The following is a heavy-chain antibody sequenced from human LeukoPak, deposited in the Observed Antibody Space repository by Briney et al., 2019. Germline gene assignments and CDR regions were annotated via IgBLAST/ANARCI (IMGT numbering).Heavy chain of an antibody. J-gene: IGHJ4*02. Sequence: GGSLRLSCAASGFTFSSYNMNWVRQAPGKGLEWVSYISSSSSTIYYADSVKGRFTISRDNAKNSLYLQMNSLRAEDTAVYYCGRDYYESGGYYRGAYGGQGPWATV. V-gene: IGHV3-48*01. CDR3: GRDYYESGGYYRGAY. CDR1: GFTFSSYN. D-gene: IGHD3-22*01. CDR2: ISSSSSTI.